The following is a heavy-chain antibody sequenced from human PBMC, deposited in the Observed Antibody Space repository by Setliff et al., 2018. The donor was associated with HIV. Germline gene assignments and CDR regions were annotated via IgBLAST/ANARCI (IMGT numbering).Heavy chain of an antibody. CDR2: FYKSGST. CDR3: ARLSDTAMASFDS. V-gene: IGHV4-59*08. CDR1: GGSLSGYH. Sequence: PSETLSLTCSVSGGSLSGYHWSWIRQPPGKGLEWIGYFYKSGSTNSGPSFKSRVSMSGDTSKNQLSLKVTSVTAADTAVYYCARLSDTAMASFDSWGQGTLVTGSS. J-gene: IGHJ4*02. D-gene: IGHD5-18*01.